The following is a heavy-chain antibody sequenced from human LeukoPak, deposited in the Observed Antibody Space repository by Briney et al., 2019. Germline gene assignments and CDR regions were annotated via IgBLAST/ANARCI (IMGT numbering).Heavy chain of an antibody. D-gene: IGHD3-10*01. V-gene: IGHV1-58*02. CDR3: AAGFAPEGYYYYGMDV. J-gene: IGHJ6*02. Sequence: SVKVSCKAPGFTFTSSAMQWVRQARGQRLEWIGWIVVGSGNTNYAQKFQERVTITRDMSTSTAYMELSSLRSEDTAVYYCAAGFAPEGYYYYGMDVWGQGTTVTVSS. CDR2: IVVGSGNT. CDR1: GFTFTSSA.